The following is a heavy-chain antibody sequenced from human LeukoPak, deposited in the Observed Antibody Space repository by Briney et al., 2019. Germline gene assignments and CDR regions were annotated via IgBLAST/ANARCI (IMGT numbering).Heavy chain of an antibody. D-gene: IGHD2-15*01. Sequence: PGGSLRLSCAASGFTFSSYWMHRVRQAPGKGLVWVSRINSDGSSTTYADSVKGRFTISRDNAKNTLYLQMNSLRADDTAVYYYARAVVGSARDCFDPWGQGTLVTVSS. CDR3: ARAVVGSARDCFDP. CDR1: GFTFSSYW. CDR2: INSDGSST. V-gene: IGHV3-74*01. J-gene: IGHJ5*02.